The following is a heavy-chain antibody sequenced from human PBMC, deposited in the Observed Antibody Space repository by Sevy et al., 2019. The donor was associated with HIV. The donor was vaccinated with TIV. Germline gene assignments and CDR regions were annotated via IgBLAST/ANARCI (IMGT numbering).Heavy chain of an antibody. CDR1: GVSFSGYY. J-gene: IGHJ4*02. CDR3: AREGDSARFDY. V-gene: IGHV4-34*01. CDR2: INHSGST. D-gene: IGHD2-21*02. Sequence: SETLSLTCAVYGVSFSGYYWSWVRQPPGKGLEWIGEINHSGSTNYNPALKSRVTISVDTSKNQFSLKLSSVTAADTAVYYCAREGDSARFDYWGQGTLVTVSS.